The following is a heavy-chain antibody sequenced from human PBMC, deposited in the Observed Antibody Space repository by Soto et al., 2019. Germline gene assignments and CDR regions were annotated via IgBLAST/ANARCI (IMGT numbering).Heavy chain of an antibody. D-gene: IGHD3-10*01. CDR3: AVGGIYYGSYNY. CDR1: GGSFSCYY. V-gene: IGHV4-34*01. J-gene: IGHJ4*02. CDR2: INHSGST. Sequence: KPSETLSLTSAVYGGSFSCYYWSWIRQPPGKGLEWIGEINHSGSTNYNPSLKSRVTISVDTSKNQFSLKLSSVTAADTAVYYCAVGGIYYGSYNYWGQGTLVTVSS.